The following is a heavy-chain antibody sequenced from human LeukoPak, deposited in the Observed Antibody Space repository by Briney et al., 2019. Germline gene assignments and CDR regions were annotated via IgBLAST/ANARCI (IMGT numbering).Heavy chain of an antibody. CDR3: ARGAILTGYYSTAWGYFDY. Sequence: ASVKVSCKASGYTFTGYYMHWVRQAPGQGLEWMGWINPNSGGTNYAQKFQGRVTMTRDTSISTAYMELSRLRSDDTAVYYCARGAILTGYYSTAWGYFDYWGQGTLVTVSS. CDR1: GYTFTGYY. D-gene: IGHD3-9*01. J-gene: IGHJ4*02. V-gene: IGHV1-2*02. CDR2: INPNSGGT.